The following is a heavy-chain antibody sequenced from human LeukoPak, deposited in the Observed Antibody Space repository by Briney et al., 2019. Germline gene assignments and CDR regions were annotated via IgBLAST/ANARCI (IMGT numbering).Heavy chain of an antibody. D-gene: IGHD3-10*01. CDR1: GGSFSGYY. CDR3: ARQLSGSGSYYTPPRY. CDR2: INHSGST. Sequence: SETLSLTCAVYGGSFSGYYWSWIRQPPGKGLEWIGEINHSGSTNYNPSLKSRVTISVDTSKNQFSLKLSSVTAADTAVYYCARQLSGSGSYYTPPRYWGQGTLVTVSS. J-gene: IGHJ4*02. V-gene: IGHV4-34*01.